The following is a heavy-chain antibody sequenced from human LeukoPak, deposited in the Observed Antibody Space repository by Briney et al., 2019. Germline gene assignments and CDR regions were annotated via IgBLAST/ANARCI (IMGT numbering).Heavy chain of an antibody. J-gene: IGHJ4*02. CDR1: GGSVNDNNYY. CDR3: ARMYSTYWYYFDY. D-gene: IGHD1-26*01. Sequence: SETLSLTCTVSGGSVNDNNYYWSWIWQPPGRALEWLGYIYYSGSTTYNPSLKSRVTISVDTSKNQFSLKMFSVTAADTAVFYCARMYSTYWYYFDYWGQGIQVTVSS. CDR2: IYYSGST. V-gene: IGHV4-61*01.